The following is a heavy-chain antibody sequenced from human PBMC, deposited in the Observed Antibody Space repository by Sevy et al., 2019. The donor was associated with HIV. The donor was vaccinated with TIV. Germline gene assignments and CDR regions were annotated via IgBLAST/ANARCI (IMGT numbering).Heavy chain of an antibody. CDR2: ISYDGSNK. J-gene: IGHJ6*02. CDR1: GFTFSSYA. V-gene: IGHV3-30-3*01. D-gene: IGHD3-10*01. CDR3: ASLVLLWFGELLNDPGGDYYGMDV. Sequence: GGSLRLSCAASGFTFSSYAMHWVRQAPGKGLEWVAVISYDGSNKYYADSVKGRFTNSRDNSKNTRYLQMNSLRAEDTAVYYCASLVLLWFGELLNDPGGDYYGMDVWGQGTTVTVSS.